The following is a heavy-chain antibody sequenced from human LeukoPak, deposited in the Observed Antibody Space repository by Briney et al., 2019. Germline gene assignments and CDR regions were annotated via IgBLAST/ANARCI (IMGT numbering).Heavy chain of an antibody. D-gene: IGHD6-13*01. Sequence: GGSLRLSCAASGFTVSSNYMSWVRQAPGKGLEWVAFIRYDGSNKYYADSVKGRFTISRDNSKNTLCLQMNSLRAEDTAVYYCFWGTIAAVRFDYWGQGTLVTVSS. V-gene: IGHV3-30*02. CDR3: FWGTIAAVRFDY. CDR2: IRYDGSNK. J-gene: IGHJ4*02. CDR1: GFTVSSNY.